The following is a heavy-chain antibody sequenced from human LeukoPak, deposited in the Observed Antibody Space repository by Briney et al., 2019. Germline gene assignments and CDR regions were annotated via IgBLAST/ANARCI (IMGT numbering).Heavy chain of an antibody. Sequence: GGSLRLSCAAFGIAFDKNAMSWVRQAPGKGLEWVSTISHSGGATHYADSVKGRFTISRDNAKNSLYLQMNSLRAEDTAVYYCAKVITGGGWHDAFDIWGQGTMVTVSS. J-gene: IGHJ3*02. V-gene: IGHV3-23*01. D-gene: IGHD1-20*01. CDR1: GIAFDKNA. CDR3: AKVITGGGWHDAFDI. CDR2: ISHSGGAT.